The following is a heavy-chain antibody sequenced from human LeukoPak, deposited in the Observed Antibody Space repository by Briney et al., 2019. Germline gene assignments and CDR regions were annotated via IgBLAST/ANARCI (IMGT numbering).Heavy chain of an antibody. CDR3: AEVRITMVGGVIAGGYYMDV. J-gene: IGHJ6*03. CDR1: GFTFSAYG. Sequence: GKSLRLSCAASGFTFSAYGIHWVRQAPGKGLEWVAFISDNGNNENYMDSVKGRFTMSRDNSKNTVFLQLNSLRPEDTAVYYCAEVRITMVGGVIAGGYYMDVWGKGTAVTVS. D-gene: IGHD3-10*01. V-gene: IGHV3-30*18. CDR2: ISDNGNNE.